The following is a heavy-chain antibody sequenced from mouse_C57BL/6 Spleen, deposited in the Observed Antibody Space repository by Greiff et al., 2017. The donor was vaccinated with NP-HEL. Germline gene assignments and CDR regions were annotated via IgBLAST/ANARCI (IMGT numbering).Heavy chain of an antibody. J-gene: IGHJ3*01. CDR3: ARAEDYDACFAY. CDR1: GFTFSSYT. V-gene: IGHV5-9*01. D-gene: IGHD1-1*01. CDR2: ISGGGGNT. Sequence: DVMLVESGGGLVKPGGSLKLSCAASGFTFSSYTMSWVRQTPEKRLEWVATISGGGGNTYYPDSVKGRFTISRDNAKNTLYLQMSSLRSEDTALYYCARAEDYDACFAYWGQGTLVTVSA.